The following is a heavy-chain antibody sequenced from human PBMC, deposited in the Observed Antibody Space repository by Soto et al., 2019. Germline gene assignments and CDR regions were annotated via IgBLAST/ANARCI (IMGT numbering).Heavy chain of an antibody. CDR1: GFTFVDYG. CDR3: ARGSFYGDYVQFGYYYYRDV. J-gene: IGHJ6*03. CDR2: INWNGGST. D-gene: IGHD4-17*01. Sequence: EVQLVESGGGVVRPGGSLRLSCAASGFTFVDYGMSWVRQAPGKGLEWVSGINWNGGSTGYADSVKGRFTISRDNAKNYLYLQMNSLRAEDTALYHCARGSFYGDYVQFGYYYYRDVWGKGTTLTVSS. V-gene: IGHV3-20*01.